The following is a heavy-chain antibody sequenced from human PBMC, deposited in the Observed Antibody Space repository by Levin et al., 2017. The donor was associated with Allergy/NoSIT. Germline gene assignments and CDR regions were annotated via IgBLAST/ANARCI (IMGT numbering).Heavy chain of an antibody. V-gene: IGHV3-15*01. CDR1: GFRFSDAW. Sequence: GGSLRLSCEAAGFRFSDAWMSWVRQAPGKGLEWVGRIKRISDGGTTDYAAPVKGRFTISRDDYMSNVYLQLDSLKADDTAVYYCTTRFRRAGLQGRGDYWGQGTLVIVSS. D-gene: IGHD5-24*01. J-gene: IGHJ4*02. CDR2: IKRISDGGTT. CDR3: TTRFRRAGLQGRGDY.